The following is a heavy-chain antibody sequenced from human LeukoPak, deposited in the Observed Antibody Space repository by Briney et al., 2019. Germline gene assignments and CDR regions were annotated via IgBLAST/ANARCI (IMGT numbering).Heavy chain of an antibody. D-gene: IGHD3-16*02. J-gene: IGHJ4*02. CDR2: IIPIFGTA. CDR1: RGTFSSYP. CDR3: ARDLPPGRYYFDY. V-gene: IGHV1-69*01. Sequence: ASVKVSCKASRGTFSSYPISWVRQAPGQGLEWVGGIIPIFGTANYAQKFQGGVTIAADESKSTAYMELSSLRSEDTAVYYCARDLPPGRYYFDYWGQGTLVTVSS.